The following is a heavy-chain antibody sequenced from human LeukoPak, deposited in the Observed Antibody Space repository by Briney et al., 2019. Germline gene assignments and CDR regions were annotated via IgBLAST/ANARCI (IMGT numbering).Heavy chain of an antibody. V-gene: IGHV4-34*01. CDR1: GGSSSKYI. CDR2: ILQGGVT. CDR3: ARGGRGTYMRH. D-gene: IGHD1-26*01. Sequence: SETLSLTCGVSGGSSSKYIWSWVRQPPGERLEWIGEILQGGVTNYNSSLKSRVTMSMDTSKNQFHLDLTSVTAADAGQYFCARGGRGTYMRHWGQGILVTVSS. J-gene: IGHJ4*02.